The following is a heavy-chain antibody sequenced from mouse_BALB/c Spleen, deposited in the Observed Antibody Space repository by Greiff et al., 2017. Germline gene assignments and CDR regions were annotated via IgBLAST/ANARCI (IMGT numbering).Heavy chain of an antibody. CDR1: GYSITSGYY. CDR3: AVYDGYSHFGY. J-gene: IGHJ2*01. V-gene: IGHV3-6*02. D-gene: IGHD2-3*01. Sequence: EVKLVESGPGLVKPSQSLSLTCSVTGYSITSGYYWNWIRQFPGNKLEWMGYISYDGSNNYNPSLKNRISITRDTSKNQFFLKLNSVTTEDTATYYCAVYDGYSHFGYWGQGTTLTVSS. CDR2: ISYDGSN.